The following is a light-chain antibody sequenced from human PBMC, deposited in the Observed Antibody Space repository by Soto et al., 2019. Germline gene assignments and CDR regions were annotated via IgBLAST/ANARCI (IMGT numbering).Light chain of an antibody. J-gene: IGLJ1*01. Sequence: QSALTQPASVSGSPGQSISISCTGTSSDIGGYNYVSWFQQHPDKAPKLMIYDVHGRPSGVSNRFSGSKSGNTASLNISGLQAEDEADYYCSSFTSSGTRFFGTGTKVTV. CDR3: SSFTSSGTRF. V-gene: IGLV2-14*01. CDR2: DVH. CDR1: SSDIGGYNY.